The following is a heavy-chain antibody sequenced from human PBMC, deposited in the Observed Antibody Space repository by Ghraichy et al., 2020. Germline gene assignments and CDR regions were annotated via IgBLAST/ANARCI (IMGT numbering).Heavy chain of an antibody. CDR2: ISSSTSPI. CDR3: ARGVGATPLFDY. V-gene: IGHV3-48*02. Sequence: GGSLRLSCAASGFTFSYYNMNWVRQAPGKGLEWVSYISSSTSPIYYADSVKGRFTISRDNAKNSLYLQMNSLRDEDTAVYYCARGVGATPLFDYWGQGTLVTVSS. J-gene: IGHJ4*02. CDR1: GFTFSYYN. D-gene: IGHD1-26*01.